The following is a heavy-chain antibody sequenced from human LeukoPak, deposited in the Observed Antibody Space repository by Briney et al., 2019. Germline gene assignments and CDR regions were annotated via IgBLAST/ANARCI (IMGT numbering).Heavy chain of an antibody. CDR3: ARDSYGSASIPYYFDC. V-gene: IGHV1-18*01. CDR1: GYIFTNYG. D-gene: IGHD2-2*01. Sequence: ASVKVSCKASGYIFTNYGINWVRQAPGQGLEWMGWISAYNGNTNYAQKLQGRVTMTTDTSTGTAYMELRSLRSDDTAVYYCARDSYGSASIPYYFDCWGQGTLVTVSS. CDR2: ISAYNGNT. J-gene: IGHJ4*02.